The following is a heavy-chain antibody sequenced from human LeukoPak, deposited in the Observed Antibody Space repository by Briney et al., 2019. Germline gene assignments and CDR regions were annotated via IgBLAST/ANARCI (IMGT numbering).Heavy chain of an antibody. D-gene: IGHD5-12*01. CDR3: ARDLSGYDFDYYYYYMDV. CDR1: GFTFSSYW. J-gene: IGHJ6*03. Sequence: PGGSLRLSCAASGFTFSSYWMSWVRQAPGKGLEWVANIKQDGSEKYYVDSVKGRFTISRDNAKNSLYLQMNSLRAEDTAVYYCARDLSGYDFDYYYYYMDVWGKGTTVTVSS. CDR2: IKQDGSEK. V-gene: IGHV3-7*01.